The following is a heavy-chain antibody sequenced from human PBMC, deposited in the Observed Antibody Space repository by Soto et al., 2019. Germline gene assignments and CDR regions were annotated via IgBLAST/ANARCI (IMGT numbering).Heavy chain of an antibody. D-gene: IGHD6-19*01. CDR1: GFTFSSYG. Sequence: VGSLRLSCAASGFTFSSYGMHWVRQAPGKGLEWVAVISYDGSNKYYADSVKGRFTISRDNSKNTLYLQMNSLRAEDTAVYYCAKGIAVAGSYGMDVWGQGTTVTVSS. V-gene: IGHV3-30*18. CDR2: ISYDGSNK. J-gene: IGHJ6*02. CDR3: AKGIAVAGSYGMDV.